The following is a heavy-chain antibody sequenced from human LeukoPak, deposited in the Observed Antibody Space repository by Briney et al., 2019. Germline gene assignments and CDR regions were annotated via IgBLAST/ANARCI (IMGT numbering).Heavy chain of an antibody. V-gene: IGHV3-13*01. CDR2: VGTAGDT. CDR1: GFTFSSYD. CDR3: ARGNQVNCSGGSCYSTDFDY. D-gene: IGHD2-15*01. Sequence: GGSLRLSCAASGFTFSSYDMHWVRQATGKGLEWVSAVGTAGDTYYPGSVKGRFTISRENAKNSLYLQMNSLRAGDTAVYYCARGNQVNCSGGSCYSTDFDYWGQGTLVTVSS. J-gene: IGHJ4*02.